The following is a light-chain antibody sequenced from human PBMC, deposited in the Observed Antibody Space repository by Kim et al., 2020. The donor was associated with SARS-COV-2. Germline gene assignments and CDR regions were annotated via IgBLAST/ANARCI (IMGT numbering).Light chain of an antibody. CDR2: DAS. CDR3: HQRSDWPRMYT. Sequence: EIVLTQSPATLSLSPGERATLSCRASQSVNSYLAWYQQKPGQAPRLLIYDASNRATGIPARFSGSGSGTDFTLTISSLEPEDFAVYYCHQRSDWPRMYTFGQGTKLEI. J-gene: IGKJ2*01. V-gene: IGKV3-11*01. CDR1: QSVNSY.